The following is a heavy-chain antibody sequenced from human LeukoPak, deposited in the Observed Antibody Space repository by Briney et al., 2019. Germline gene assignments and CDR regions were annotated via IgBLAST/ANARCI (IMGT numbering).Heavy chain of an antibody. CDR3: ARWPISIFRGVFDI. Sequence: PSETLSLTCNVSGGSISDHYWSCIRQPPGKGLEWIGYIYQTGVTNKNPSPKSRVSILRDKSKNPFSLRLSSVTAADTAVYFCARWPISIFRGVFDIWGPGTMVTASS. D-gene: IGHD2-8*01. CDR2: IYQTGVT. J-gene: IGHJ3*02. CDR1: GGSISDHY. V-gene: IGHV4-59*11.